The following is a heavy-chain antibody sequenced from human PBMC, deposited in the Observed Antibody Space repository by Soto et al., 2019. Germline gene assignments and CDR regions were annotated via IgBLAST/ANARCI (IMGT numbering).Heavy chain of an antibody. J-gene: IGHJ5*02. D-gene: IGHD2-21*02. CDR2: IFSSGST. CDR1: GGSITDYS. CDR3: ARDQGVVVTADNWFDP. V-gene: IGHV4-4*07. Sequence: SETLSLTCTVSGGSITDYSWVWIRQPAGKGLEWIGRIFSSGSTNYNPSLKGRITMSLDTSKNQFSLKFNSATATDTAVYFCARDQGVVVTADNWFDPWGPGILVTVSS.